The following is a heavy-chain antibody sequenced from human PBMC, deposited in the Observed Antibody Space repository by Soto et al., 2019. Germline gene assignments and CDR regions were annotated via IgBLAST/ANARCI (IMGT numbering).Heavy chain of an antibody. Sequence: PSETLSLTCAFSCYSIISGHSWGWIRQPPGKGLEWIGSIFHTGSTYYNPSLKSRVTLSVDTSKNQFSLKLSSVTAADTAVYFCATLPRLDGMDVWGQGTTVTVSS. V-gene: IGHV4-38-2*01. CDR1: CYSIISGHS. CDR2: IFHTGST. CDR3: ATLPRLDGMDV. J-gene: IGHJ6*02. D-gene: IGHD6-25*01.